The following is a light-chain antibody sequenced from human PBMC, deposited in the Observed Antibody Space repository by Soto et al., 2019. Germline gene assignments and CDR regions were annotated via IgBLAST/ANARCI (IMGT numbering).Light chain of an antibody. J-gene: IGKJ4*01. CDR2: GAS. V-gene: IGKV3-15*01. Sequence: EIVMTQSPATLSVSPGERATLSCRASQSVNNNLAWYQQNPGQAPRLLIYGASARATGIPSRFSGSGSGTEFPLTISSLQSEDFAVYYCQQYNNWPLTFGGGTKVEIK. CDR3: QQYNNWPLT. CDR1: QSVNNN.